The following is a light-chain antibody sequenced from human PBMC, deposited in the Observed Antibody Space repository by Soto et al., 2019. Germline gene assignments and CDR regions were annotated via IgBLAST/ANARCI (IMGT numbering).Light chain of an antibody. V-gene: IGKV4-1*01. CDR2: WAS. CDR3: QQYYSAPYT. J-gene: IGKJ2*01. CDR1: QSVLYSSNNKKY. Sequence: DIVMTQSPDSLAVSLDERATINCKSSQSVLYSSNNKKYLAWYQQKPGQPPKLLIYWASTRESGVPDRFSGSGSGPDFTLTISSLQAEDVAVYYCQQYYSAPYTFGQGTKLEIK.